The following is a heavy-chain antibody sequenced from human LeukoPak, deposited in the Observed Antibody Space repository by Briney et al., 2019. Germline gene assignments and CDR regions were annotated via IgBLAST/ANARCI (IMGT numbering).Heavy chain of an antibody. D-gene: IGHD6-13*01. CDR2: ICSSSSDI. CDR3: ARGKRPSAIAAAAADY. CDR1: GFTFSSYS. J-gene: IGHJ4*02. V-gene: IGHV3-21*01. Sequence: GGALRLSCAPSGFTFSSYSMNGVRQAPGRGLGWVSSICSSSSDIYYADSVKGRFTISRDNANNSLYLQMNSPRAEDTAVYYSARGKRPSAIAAAAADYWGQGTLVTVSS.